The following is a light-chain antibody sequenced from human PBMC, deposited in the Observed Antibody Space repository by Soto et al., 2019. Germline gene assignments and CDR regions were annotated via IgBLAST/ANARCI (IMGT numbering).Light chain of an antibody. J-gene: IGKJ3*01. CDR3: HQYGGSPRT. CDR1: LSVSSNY. V-gene: IGKV3-20*01. Sequence: EIVLTQSPGTLSLSPGERATLSCRASLSVSSNYLAWYQQKPGQAPRLLIYHASSRATGIPDRFSGSGSGTDFTLTISRLEPEDFAVYYCHQYGGSPRTFGPGTKVDI. CDR2: HAS.